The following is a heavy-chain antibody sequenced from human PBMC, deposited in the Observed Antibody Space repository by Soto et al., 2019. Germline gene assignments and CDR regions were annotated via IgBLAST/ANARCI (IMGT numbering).Heavy chain of an antibody. V-gene: IGHV1-18*01. CDR2: ISGYDAKT. Sequence: GASVKVSCKASGYTFTSYGISWVRQAPGQGLEWMGWISGYDAKTNYAQKLQGRVTMTTDTSTSTAYMELRSLRSDDTAVYYCARYDFWSGYYGITGWFDPWGQGTLVTVS. J-gene: IGHJ5*02. CDR3: ARYDFWSGYYGITGWFDP. CDR1: GYTFTSYG. D-gene: IGHD3-3*01.